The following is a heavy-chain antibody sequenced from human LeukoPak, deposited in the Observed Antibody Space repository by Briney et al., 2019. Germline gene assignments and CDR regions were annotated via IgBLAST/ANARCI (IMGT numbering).Heavy chain of an antibody. V-gene: IGHV4-34*01. CDR1: GGSFSGHY. J-gene: IGHJ4*02. D-gene: IGHD5-18*01. Sequence: PSETLSLTCAVYGGSFSGHYWTWIRQPPGKGLEWIGEINHSGSTNYNPSLKSRVTISVDTSKNQFSLKVSSVTAADTAVYYCARDQGTAINYWGQGTLVTVSS. CDR3: ARDQGTAINY. CDR2: INHSGST.